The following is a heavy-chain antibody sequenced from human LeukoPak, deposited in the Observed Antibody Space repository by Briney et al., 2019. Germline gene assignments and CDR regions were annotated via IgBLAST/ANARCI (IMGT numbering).Heavy chain of an antibody. CDR2: ISSRSSNL. D-gene: IGHD5-24*01. J-gene: IGHJ4*02. CDR1: GLTFSSNS. Sequence: KPGGSLRLFCAASGLTFSSNSMNWVRQAPGKGLEWVSSISSRSSNLYYADSVKGRFTISRDNAKNSLYLQMNSLRAEDTALYYCARDGGVDGYNSYFDYWGQGTLVTVSS. V-gene: IGHV3-21*01. CDR3: ARDGGVDGYNSYFDY.